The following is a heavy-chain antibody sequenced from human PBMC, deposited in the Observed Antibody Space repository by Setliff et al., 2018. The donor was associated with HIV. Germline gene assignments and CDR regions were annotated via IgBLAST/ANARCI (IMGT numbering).Heavy chain of an antibody. J-gene: IGHJ4*02. V-gene: IGHV4-39*07. CDR2: IYYSGNT. Sequence: SETLSLTCTVSGGSISTSSSYWGWIRQPPGKGLEWIGSIYYSGNTYFSPPLKSRITISVDTSKNQFSLNLRSVTAADTAVYYCVREGVRRGLGSGSFRYRAYYFDQWGQGTLVTVSS. D-gene: IGHD3-10*01. CDR1: GGSISTSSSY. CDR3: VREGVRRGLGSGSFRYRAYYFDQ.